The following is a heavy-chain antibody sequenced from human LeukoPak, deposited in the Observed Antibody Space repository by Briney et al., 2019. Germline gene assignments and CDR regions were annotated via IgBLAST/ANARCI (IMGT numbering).Heavy chain of an antibody. CDR3: ASWTNAAADY. V-gene: IGHV4-39*01. J-gene: IGHJ4*02. D-gene: IGHD6-13*01. CDR2: IYYSWTT. Sequence: SETLSLTCTVSGGSISSSSYHWGWIRQPPGKGLEWIGNIYYSWTTYYNPSLKSRVTMSVDTSKNQFSLKLTSVSAADTAVYYCASWTNAAADYWGQGTLVTVSS. CDR1: GGSISSSSYH.